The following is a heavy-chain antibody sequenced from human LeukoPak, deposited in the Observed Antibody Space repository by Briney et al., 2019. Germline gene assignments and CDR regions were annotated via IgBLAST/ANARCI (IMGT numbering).Heavy chain of an antibody. D-gene: IGHD6-19*01. Sequence: GGSLRLSCAASGFTVSSNYMSWVRQAPGKGLEWVSYISSSSSTIYYADSVKGRFTISRDNAKNSLYLQMNSLRAEDTAVYYCARPPSVAGVDYWGQGTLVTVSS. CDR1: GFTVSSNY. CDR3: ARPPSVAGVDY. CDR2: ISSSSSTI. V-gene: IGHV3-48*04. J-gene: IGHJ4*02.